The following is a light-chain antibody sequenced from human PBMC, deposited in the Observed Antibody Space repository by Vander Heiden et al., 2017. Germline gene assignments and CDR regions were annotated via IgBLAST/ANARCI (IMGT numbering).Light chain of an antibody. Sequence: QSALTQPRSVSRSPGQSVTISCTGTSSDIGAYNYVSWYQQYSNKAPKLVISDVNQRPSGVPDRFSGSKSGTTASLTISGLQADDEADYYCSSFAGTDTYVVFGGGTKLTVL. CDR1: SSDIGAYNY. J-gene: IGLJ2*01. CDR3: SSFAGTDTYVV. CDR2: DVN. V-gene: IGLV2-11*01.